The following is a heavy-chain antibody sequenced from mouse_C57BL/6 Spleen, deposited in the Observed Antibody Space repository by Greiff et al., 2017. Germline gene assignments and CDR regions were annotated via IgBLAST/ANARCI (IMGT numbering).Heavy chain of an antibody. Sequence: EVKLMESGGGLVKPGGSLKLSCAASGFTFSDYGMHWVRQAPEQGLEWVAYISSGSSTIYYADTVKGRFTISRDNAKNTLFLQMTSLRSEDTAMYYCARPHYYGSSNWYFDVWGTGTTVTVSS. J-gene: IGHJ1*03. CDR2: ISSGSSTI. CDR1: GFTFSDYG. CDR3: ARPHYYGSSNWYFDV. D-gene: IGHD1-1*01. V-gene: IGHV5-17*01.